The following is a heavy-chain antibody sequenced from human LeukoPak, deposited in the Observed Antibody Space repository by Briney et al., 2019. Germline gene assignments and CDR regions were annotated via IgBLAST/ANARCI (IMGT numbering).Heavy chain of an antibody. CDR3: ARDWYSSGWPYYYYYGMDV. CDR1: GFTVSSNY. D-gene: IGHD6-19*01. V-gene: IGHV3-53*01. Sequence: PGGSLGLSCAASGFTVSSNYMSWVRQAPGKGLEWVSVIYSGGSTYYADSVKGRLTISRDSSKNTLYLQMNSLRAEDTAVYYCARDWYSSGWPYYYYYGMDVWGQGTTVTVSS. CDR2: IYSGGST. J-gene: IGHJ6*02.